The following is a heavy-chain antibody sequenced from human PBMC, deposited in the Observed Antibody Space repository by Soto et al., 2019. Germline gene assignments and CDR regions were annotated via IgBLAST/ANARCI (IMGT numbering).Heavy chain of an antibody. J-gene: IGHJ6*02. CDR3: AKDWEEGATVYYYYGMDV. Sequence: GGSLRLSCAASGFTFSSYAMSWVRQAPGKGLEWVSAISGSGGSTYYADSVKGRFTISRDNSKNTLYLQMNSLRAEDTTVYYCAKDWEEGATVYYYYGMDVWGQGTTVTVSS. CDR2: ISGSGGST. CDR1: GFTFSSYA. D-gene: IGHD1-26*01. V-gene: IGHV3-23*01.